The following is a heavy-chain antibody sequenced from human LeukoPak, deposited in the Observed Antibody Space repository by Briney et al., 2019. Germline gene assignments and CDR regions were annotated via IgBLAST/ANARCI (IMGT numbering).Heavy chain of an antibody. D-gene: IGHD3-3*01. CDR3: ATIPREGYDFWSAYYYYYMDV. J-gene: IGHJ6*03. Sequence: KVSCKASGGTFSSYAISWVRQAPGQGLEWMGGIIPIFGTANYAQEFQGRVTITADESTSTAYMELSSLRSEDTAVYYCATIPREGYDFWSAYYYYYMDVWGKGTTVTVSS. V-gene: IGHV1-69*01. CDR2: IIPIFGTA. CDR1: GGTFSSYA.